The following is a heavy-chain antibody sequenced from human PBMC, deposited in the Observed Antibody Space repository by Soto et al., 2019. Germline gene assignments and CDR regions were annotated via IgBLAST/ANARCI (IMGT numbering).Heavy chain of an antibody. CDR1: GLSPNTRGVG. CDR3: AHTSIAASVGVGP. D-gene: IGHD6-6*01. J-gene: IGHJ5*02. CDR2: IYWNDDK. V-gene: IGHV2-5*01. Sequence: SGPTLVNPTQTRTLTCTFSGLSPNTRGVGVGWIRQTPGKAPEWLALIYWNDDKRYSPSLTSRLTITQDTSKSQVVLTMTNMDPLDTATYYCAHTSIAASVGVGPWGQATLVTVSS.